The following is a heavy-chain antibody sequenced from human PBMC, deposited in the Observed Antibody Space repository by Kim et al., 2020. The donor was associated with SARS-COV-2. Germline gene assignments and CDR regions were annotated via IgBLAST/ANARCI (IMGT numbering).Heavy chain of an antibody. CDR3: ARSVYAAATRSLDS. CDR1: GFTFSDHG. D-gene: IGHD2-8*01. J-gene: IGHJ4*02. Sequence: GGSLRLSCAASGFTFSDHGMNWVRQAPGKGLEWVSIVDAGGGVTYYADSVKGRFTISRDNSKKTLYLQMNTLRVEDTAVYYCARSVYAAATRSLDSWGQGTMVTVSS. V-gene: IGHV3-23*01. CDR2: VDAGGGVT.